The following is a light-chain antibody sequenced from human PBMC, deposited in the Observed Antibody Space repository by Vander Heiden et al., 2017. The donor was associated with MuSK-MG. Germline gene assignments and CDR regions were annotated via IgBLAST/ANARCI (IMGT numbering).Light chain of an antibody. CDR1: QSISSY. Sequence: DIPLTQSPSSLSASVGDRVTITSRSRQSISSYLNRYQQKPGKTPKLLIYAASSLQSEVPSRFRGSGSVTDFTLTIIRLQPEDFATYYCQQSDSTFLTFGHGTNVDIK. V-gene: IGKV1-39*01. CDR3: QQSDSTFLT. J-gene: IGKJ3*01. CDR2: AAS.